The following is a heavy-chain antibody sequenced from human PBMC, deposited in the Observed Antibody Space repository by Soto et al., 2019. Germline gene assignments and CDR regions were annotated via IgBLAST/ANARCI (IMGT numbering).Heavy chain of an antibody. D-gene: IGHD6-13*01. J-gene: IGHJ5*02. CDR1: GGSIDNYY. Sequence: SETQSLTCSVSGGSIDNYYWSWIRQAPGKGLEWIGYVYHNARTSYNPSLKSRVSISVDRSKNQFSLNLSSVTAADTAVYYCAREDRISAPGGIWFHHWGQGTLVTVSS. CDR3: AREDRISAPGGIWFHH. V-gene: IGHV4-59*01. CDR2: VYHNART.